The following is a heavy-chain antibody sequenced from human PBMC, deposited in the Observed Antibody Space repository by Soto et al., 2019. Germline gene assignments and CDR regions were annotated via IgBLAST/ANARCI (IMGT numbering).Heavy chain of an antibody. CDR2: INHSGST. V-gene: IGHV4-34*01. Sequence: LSLTCAVYGGSFSGYYWSWIRQPPGKGLEWIGEINHSGSTNYNPSLKSRVTISVDTSKNQFSLKLSSVTAADTAVYYCAREGQWLYYYYGMDVWGQGTTVTVSS. CDR1: GGSFSGYY. CDR3: AREGQWLYYYYGMDV. J-gene: IGHJ6*02. D-gene: IGHD6-19*01.